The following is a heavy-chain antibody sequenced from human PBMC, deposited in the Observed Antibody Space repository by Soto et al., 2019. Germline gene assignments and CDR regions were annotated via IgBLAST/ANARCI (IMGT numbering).Heavy chain of an antibody. CDR3: VLVVVIPYFDY. CDR1: GFTFSRYN. J-gene: IGHJ4*02. CDR2: ISGSRNTA. D-gene: IGHD3-22*01. V-gene: IGHV3-48*02. Sequence: GSLRLSCTGSGFTFSRYNMNWVRQAPWKGLEWVSYISGSRNTAYYADSVKGRFTISRDNAKNSLYLQMNSLRDEDTAVYYCVLVVVIPYFDYWGQGAQVTVSS.